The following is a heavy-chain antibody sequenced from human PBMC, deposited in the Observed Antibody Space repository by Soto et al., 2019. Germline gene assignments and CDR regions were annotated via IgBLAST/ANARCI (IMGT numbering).Heavy chain of an antibody. Sequence: GGSLRLSCAASGFTFSSYWMSWVRQAPGKGLEWVANIKQDGSEKYYVDSVKGRFTISRDNAKNSLYLQMNSLRAEDTAVYYCARRGTKDIVLMVYAAVFDYWGQGTLVTVSS. CDR1: GFTFSSYW. CDR2: IKQDGSEK. D-gene: IGHD2-8*01. V-gene: IGHV3-7*01. J-gene: IGHJ4*02. CDR3: ARRGTKDIVLMVYAAVFDY.